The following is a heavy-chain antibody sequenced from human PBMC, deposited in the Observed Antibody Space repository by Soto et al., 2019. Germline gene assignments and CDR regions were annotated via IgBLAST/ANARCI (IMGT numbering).Heavy chain of an antibody. V-gene: IGHV1-2*04. Sequence: GASVKVSCKASGYTFTGYYMHWVRQAPGQGLEWMGWINPNSGGTNYAQKFQGWVTMTRDTSISTAYMELSRLRSDDTAVYYCARQSTVVSPTYASDIWGQGTMVTVSS. CDR1: GYTFTGYY. D-gene: IGHD4-17*01. CDR3: ARQSTVVSPTYASDI. CDR2: INPNSGGT. J-gene: IGHJ3*02.